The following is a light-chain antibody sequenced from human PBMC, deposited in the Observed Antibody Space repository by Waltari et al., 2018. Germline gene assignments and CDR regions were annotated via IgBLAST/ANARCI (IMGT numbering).Light chain of an antibody. V-gene: IGKV3-20*01. CDR2: AAS. Sequence: EIVLTQSPGTLSLPPGERATLSCRASQSVSRALAWYQQKPGQAPRLLIYAASTRATGVPDRFSCSGSGTDFSLTISRLDPEDFAVYYCQHYVNLPVTFGQGTKVEI. CDR1: QSVSRA. CDR3: QHYVNLPVT. J-gene: IGKJ1*01.